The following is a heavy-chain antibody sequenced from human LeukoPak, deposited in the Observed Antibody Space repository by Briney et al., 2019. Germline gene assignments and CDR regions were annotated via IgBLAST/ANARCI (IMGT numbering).Heavy chain of an antibody. CDR1: GFTVSSNY. CDR2: IYSGGST. D-gene: IGHD2-15*01. Sequence: GGSLRLSCAASGFTVSSNYMSWVRQAPGKGLEWVSVIYSGGSTYYADSVKGRFTISRDNAKNSLYLQMNSLRAEDTAVYYCARGDLGYCSGGSCYSYDSSGYPVDYWGQGTLVTVSS. V-gene: IGHV3-66*01. J-gene: IGHJ4*02. CDR3: ARGDLGYCSGGSCYSYDSSGYPVDY.